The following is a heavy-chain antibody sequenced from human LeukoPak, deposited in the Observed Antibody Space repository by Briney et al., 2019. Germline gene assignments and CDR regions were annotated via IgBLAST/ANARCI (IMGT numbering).Heavy chain of an antibody. V-gene: IGHV3-48*03. J-gene: IGHJ6*02. CDR3: ARWCKDIVVVPAAIRERAYYYGMDV. Sequence: GGSLRLSCAASGFTFSSYEMNWVRQAPGKGLEWVSSISRSGSTIYYADSVKGRFTISRDNAKNSLYLQMNSLRAEDTAVYYCARWCKDIVVVPAAIRERAYYYGMDVWGQGTTVTVSS. D-gene: IGHD2-2*02. CDR2: ISRSGSTI. CDR1: GFTFSSYE.